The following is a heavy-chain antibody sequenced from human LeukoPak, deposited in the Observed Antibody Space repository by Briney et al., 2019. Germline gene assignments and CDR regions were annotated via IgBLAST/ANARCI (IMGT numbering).Heavy chain of an antibody. CDR2: ISAYNGNT. CDR3: ARGLGYCSGGSCYDPSDY. CDR1: GYTFTSYY. J-gene: IGHJ4*02. V-gene: IGHV1-18*04. D-gene: IGHD2-15*01. Sequence: GASVKVSCKASGYTFTSYYMHWVRQAPGQGLEWMGWISAYNGNTNYAQKLQGRVTMTTDTSTSTAYMELRSLRSDDTAVYYCARGLGYCSGGSCYDPSDYWGQGTLVTVSS.